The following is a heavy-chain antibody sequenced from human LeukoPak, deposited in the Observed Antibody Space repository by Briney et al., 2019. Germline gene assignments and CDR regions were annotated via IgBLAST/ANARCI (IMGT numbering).Heavy chain of an antibody. J-gene: IGHJ6*02. D-gene: IGHD3-10*01. CDR2: VYLGDSDT. CDR1: GYSFTSYW. V-gene: IGHV5-51*01. CDR3: ARHQGTSYYYYGMDV. Sequence: GESLKISCKGSGYSFTSYWIGWVRQMPGKGLEWMGIVYLGDSDTRYSPSFQGQVTISADKSISTAYLQWSSLKASDTAMYYCARHQGTSYYYYGMDVWGQGTTVTVSS.